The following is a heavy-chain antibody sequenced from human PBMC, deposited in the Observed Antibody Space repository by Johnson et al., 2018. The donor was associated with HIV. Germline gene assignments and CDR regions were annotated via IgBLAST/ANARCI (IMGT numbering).Heavy chain of an antibody. Sequence: QVQLVESGGGVVQPGRSLRLSCAASGFTFNSYAMHWVRQAPGKGLEWVAVISYDGSNKYYADSVKGLFTISRDNSKNTLYLQMNSLRAEDTAVYHCARDRIVGADYDAFDIWGQGTMVTVSS. CDR2: ISYDGSNK. V-gene: IGHV3-30*04. J-gene: IGHJ3*02. CDR3: ARDRIVGADYDAFDI. CDR1: GFTFNSYA. D-gene: IGHD1-26*01.